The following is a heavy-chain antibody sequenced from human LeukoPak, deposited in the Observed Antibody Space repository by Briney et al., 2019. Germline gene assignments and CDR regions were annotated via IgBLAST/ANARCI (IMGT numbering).Heavy chain of an antibody. Sequence: SQTLSLTCTVSGGSISSGGYSWSWIRQHPGKGLEWIGYIYYNGSTYYNPSLKSRVTISVDTSKNQFSLKLSSVTAADTAVYYCARWGTGRYCSGGSCYYYYGMDVWGQGTTVTVSS. V-gene: IGHV4-31*03. J-gene: IGHJ6*02. D-gene: IGHD2-15*01. CDR3: ARWGTGRYCSGGSCYYYYGMDV. CDR1: GGSISSGGYS. CDR2: IYYNGST.